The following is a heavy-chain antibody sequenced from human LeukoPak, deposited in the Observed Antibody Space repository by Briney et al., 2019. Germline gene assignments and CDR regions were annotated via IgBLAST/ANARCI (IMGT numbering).Heavy chain of an antibody. J-gene: IGHJ4*02. CDR2: IYYSGST. V-gene: IGHV4-39*01. Sequence: KPSETLSLTCTVSGGSLSSYYWGWIRQPPGKGLEWVGSIYYSGSTYYNPSLKSRVTISVDTSKNQFSLKLSSVTAADTAVYYCARQLGYCSSTSCYADKVDYWGQGTLVTVSS. CDR3: ARQLGYCSSTSCYADKVDY. CDR1: GGSLSSYY. D-gene: IGHD2-2*01.